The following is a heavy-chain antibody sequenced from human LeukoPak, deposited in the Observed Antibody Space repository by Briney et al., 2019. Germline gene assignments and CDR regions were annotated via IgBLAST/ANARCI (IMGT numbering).Heavy chain of an antibody. CDR1: GYIFTSYW. CDR2: IYPGDSDT. CDR3: ARRAQLVGDY. Sequence: PGASLQISCKGSGYIFTSYWIGWVRQLPGKGLEWMGIIYPGDSDTRYSPSFQGQVTISADKSISTASLQWSSLKASDTAMYYCARRAQLVGDYWGQGTLVTVSS. V-gene: IGHV5-51*01. J-gene: IGHJ4*02. D-gene: IGHD6-6*01.